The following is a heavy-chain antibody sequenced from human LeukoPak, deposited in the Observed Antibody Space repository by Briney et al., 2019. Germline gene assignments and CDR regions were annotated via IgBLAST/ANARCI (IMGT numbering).Heavy chain of an antibody. Sequence: GGSLRLSCAASGFTFRSYAMHWVRQAPGKGLVWVSRINYDGTTTGYADSVKGRFTISRDNAKNTLYLQMNSLRAEDTAVYYCARRDVFDIWGQGTMVTVSS. CDR2: INYDGTTT. CDR1: GFTFRSYA. CDR3: ARRDVFDI. J-gene: IGHJ3*02. V-gene: IGHV3-74*01.